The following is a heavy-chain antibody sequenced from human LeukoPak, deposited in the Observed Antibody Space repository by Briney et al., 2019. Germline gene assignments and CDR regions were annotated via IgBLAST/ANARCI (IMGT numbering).Heavy chain of an antibody. CDR1: GFTFSDYY. CDR3: ARDLSSDYGSGSYLN. V-gene: IGHV3-11*01. CDR2: ISSSGSTI. Sequence: GGSLRLSCAAAGFTFSDYYMSWIRQAPGKGLEWVSYISSSGSTIYYADSVKGRFTISRDNAKNSLFLQMNSLRAEDTAVYYCARDLSSDYGSGSYLNWGQGTLVTVSS. J-gene: IGHJ4*02. D-gene: IGHD3-10*01.